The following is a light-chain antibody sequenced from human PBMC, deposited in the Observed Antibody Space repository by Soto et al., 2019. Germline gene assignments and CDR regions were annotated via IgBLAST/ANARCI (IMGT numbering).Light chain of an antibody. CDR2: DVS. Sequence: QSALTQPASVSGSPGQSITISCTGTSSDVGGYNYVSWYQQHPGKAPKLMIHDVSNRPSGVSNRSSGSKSGNTASLTISGLQAEDEADYYCCSYTSSSTRVFGGGTKVTVL. V-gene: IGLV2-14*01. CDR3: CSYTSSSTRV. CDR1: SSDVGGYNY. J-gene: IGLJ3*02.